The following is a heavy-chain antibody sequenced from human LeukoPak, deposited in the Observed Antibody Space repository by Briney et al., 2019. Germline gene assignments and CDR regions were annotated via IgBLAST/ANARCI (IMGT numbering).Heavy chain of an antibody. V-gene: IGHV3-30*04. J-gene: IGHJ4*02. Sequence: GGSLRLSCAASGFIFSSSAMHWFRQAPGKGLEFVAVISSDGTSEYYADSVRGRFTVSRDNSKNTVFLQMNSLSTEDTAVFYCTRGERWLQSPGNYWGQGTLVTVSS. CDR2: ISSDGTSE. CDR3: TRGERWLQSPGNY. D-gene: IGHD5-24*01. CDR1: GFIFSSSA.